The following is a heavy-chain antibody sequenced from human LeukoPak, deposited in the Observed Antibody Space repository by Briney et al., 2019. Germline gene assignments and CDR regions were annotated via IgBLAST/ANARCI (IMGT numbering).Heavy chain of an antibody. D-gene: IGHD6-19*01. J-gene: IGHJ4*02. CDR2: IKQDGSEK. CDR1: GFTFSSRDW. CDR3: ARVGKNGWDFDH. Sequence: RGGSLRLSCVASGFTFSSRDWMTWVRQAPGKGLEWVANIKQDGSEKNYVDSVKGRFTISRDNTKNSLYLQMTSLRADDTAVYYCARVGKNGWDFDHWGQGTLVTVSS. V-gene: IGHV3-7*01.